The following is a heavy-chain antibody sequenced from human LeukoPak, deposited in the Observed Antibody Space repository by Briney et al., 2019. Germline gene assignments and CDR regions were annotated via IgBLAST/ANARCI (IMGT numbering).Heavy chain of an antibody. CDR2: IYYTGDI. J-gene: IGHJ4*02. Sequence: SETLSLTCTVSGGSISSYYWTWIRQPPGKGLEYIGYIYYTGDINYNPSLKSRVTISMDTSKKQVSLKLNSVTAADTAVYYCARFARLLDIWGQGILVTVSS. CDR1: GGSISSYY. V-gene: IGHV4-59*12. D-gene: IGHD6-6*01. CDR3: ARFARLLDI.